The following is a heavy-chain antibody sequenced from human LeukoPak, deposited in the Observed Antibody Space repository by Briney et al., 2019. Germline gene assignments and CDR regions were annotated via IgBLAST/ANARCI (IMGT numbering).Heavy chain of an antibody. V-gene: IGHV3-30*02. J-gene: IGHJ4*02. CDR3: ARFVAIVVVPAAIAHFDY. Sequence: GGSLRLSCAASGFTFSSFGMHWVRQAPGQGLEWVAFILYDGTNKYYADSVKGRFTISRDNSKNTLYLQMNSLRAEDTAVYYCARFVAIVVVPAAIAHFDYWGQGTLVTVSS. D-gene: IGHD2-2*01. CDR2: ILYDGTNK. CDR1: GFTFSSFG.